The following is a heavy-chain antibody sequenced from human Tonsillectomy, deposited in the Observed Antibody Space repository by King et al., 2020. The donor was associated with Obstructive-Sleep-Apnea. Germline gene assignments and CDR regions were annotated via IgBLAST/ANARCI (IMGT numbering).Heavy chain of an antibody. CDR3: AKDLGMGSQLDL. D-gene: IGHD7-27*01. Sequence: VQLVESGGGVVQPGGSLRLSCAASGFTFSSYGMHWVRQAPGKGLEWVTFIRFYGSKTYYADSVQGRFTISRDNSKSTLYLQMNNLRPEDTAFYYCAKDLGMGSQLDLRGPGTLVTVSS. V-gene: IGHV3-30*02. CDR2: IRFYGSKT. J-gene: IGHJ4*02. CDR1: GFTFSSYG.